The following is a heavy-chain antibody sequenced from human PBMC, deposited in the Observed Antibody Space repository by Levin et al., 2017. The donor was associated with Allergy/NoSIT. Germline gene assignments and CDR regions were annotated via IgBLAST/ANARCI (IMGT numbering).Heavy chain of an antibody. CDR3: ARASSGYDPLDY. Sequence: PGGSLRLSCAASGFTFSSYDMHWVRQATGKGLEWVSAIGTAGDTYYPGSVKGRFTISRENAKNSLYLQMNSLRAGDTAVYYCARASSGYDPLDYWGQGTLVTVSS. J-gene: IGHJ4*02. CDR1: GFTFSSYD. D-gene: IGHD5-12*01. CDR2: IGTAGDT. V-gene: IGHV3-13*04.